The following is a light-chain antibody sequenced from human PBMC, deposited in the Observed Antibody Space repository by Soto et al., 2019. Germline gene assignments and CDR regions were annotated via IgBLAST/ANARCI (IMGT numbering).Light chain of an antibody. CDR2: EGS. CDR1: SRDVGSYNL. CDR3: CSYAGSSTSVV. Sequence: QSVLTQPASVSGPPGQSITISCTGTSRDVGSYNLVSWYQQHPGKAPKLMIYEGSKRPSGVSNRFSGSKSGNTASLTISGLQAEDEADYYCCSYAGSSTSVVFGGGTKLTVL. J-gene: IGLJ2*01. V-gene: IGLV2-23*01.